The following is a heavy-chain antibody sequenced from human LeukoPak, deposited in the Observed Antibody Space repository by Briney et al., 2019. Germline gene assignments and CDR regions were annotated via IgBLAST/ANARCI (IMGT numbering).Heavy chain of an antibody. Sequence: GGSLGLSCAASGFTFSDYYMSWIRQAPGKGLEWVSYISSSGSTIYYADSVKGRFTISRDNAKNSLYLQMNSLRAEDTAVYYCAKGDTTWELPHDYWGQGTLVTVSS. V-gene: IGHV3-11*01. D-gene: IGHD1-26*01. CDR1: GFTFSDYY. CDR3: AKGDTTWELPHDY. J-gene: IGHJ4*02. CDR2: ISSSGSTI.